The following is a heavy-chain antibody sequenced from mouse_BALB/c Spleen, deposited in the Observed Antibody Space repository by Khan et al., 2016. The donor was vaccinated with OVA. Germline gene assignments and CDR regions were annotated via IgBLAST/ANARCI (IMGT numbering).Heavy chain of an antibody. V-gene: IGHV1S22*01. Sequence: LQQPGPELVRPGASVKLSCKASGYTFTSYWMHWVKQRHGQGLEWLGNIYPCSGYTNYDEKFKNKGTLTVYTSSSTAYMHLSRLTSEASAISSKTRAPSFDYWGQGTTLTVSS. CDR3: TRAPSFDY. J-gene: IGHJ2*01. CDR2: IYPCSGYT. CDR1: GYTFTSYW.